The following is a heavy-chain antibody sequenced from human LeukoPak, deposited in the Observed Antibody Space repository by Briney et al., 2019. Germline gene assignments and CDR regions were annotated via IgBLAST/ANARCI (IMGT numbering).Heavy chain of an antibody. Sequence: GGSLRLSCAASGFTVSSNYMSWVRQAPGKGLEWVSVIYSGGSTYYADSVKGRFTISRDNSKNTLYLQMNSLRAEDTAVYYCARDPDSSGYNFDYWGQGTLVTVS. D-gene: IGHD3-22*01. V-gene: IGHV3-66*01. CDR2: IYSGGST. J-gene: IGHJ4*02. CDR1: GFTVSSNY. CDR3: ARDPDSSGYNFDY.